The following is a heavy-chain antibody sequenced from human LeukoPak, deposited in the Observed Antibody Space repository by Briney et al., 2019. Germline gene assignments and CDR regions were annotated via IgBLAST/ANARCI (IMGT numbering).Heavy chain of an antibody. V-gene: IGHV1-18*01. CDR2: ISAYNGNT. D-gene: IGHD2-2*01. J-gene: IGHJ6*02. CDR3: AKDNYCSSTSCPSPYYYYYGMDV. CDR1: GYTFTSYG. Sequence: ASVTVSCKASGYTFTSYGISWVRQAPGQGLEWMGWISAYNGNTNYAQKLQGRVTMTTDTSTSTAYMELRSLRSDDTAVYYCAKDNYCSSTSCPSPYYYYYGMDVWGQGTTVTVSS.